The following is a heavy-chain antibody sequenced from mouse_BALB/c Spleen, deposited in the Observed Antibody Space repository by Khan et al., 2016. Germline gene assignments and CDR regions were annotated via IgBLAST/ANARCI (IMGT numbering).Heavy chain of an antibody. CDR1: GYTFTSYW. J-gene: IGHJ2*01. Sequence: QVQLKQSGVELARPGASVKLSCKASGYTFTSYWMQWVKQRPGQGLEWIGTIYPGDGDTTYTQKFKGKATLTADKSSSTAYMQLSSLASEDSAVYYCARTYYGNLDYWGQGTTLTVSS. D-gene: IGHD2-10*01. CDR3: ARTYYGNLDY. V-gene: IGHV1-87*01. CDR2: IYPGDGDT.